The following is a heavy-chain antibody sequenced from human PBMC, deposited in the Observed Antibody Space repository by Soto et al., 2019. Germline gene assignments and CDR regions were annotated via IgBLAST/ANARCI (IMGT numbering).Heavy chain of an antibody. Sequence: QVQLVESGGGVVQPGRSLRLSCAASGFTCSSYDMHWVRQAPGKGLEGVAVISYDGSNKYYADSVKGRFTISRDNSKNTLYLQMNSLRDEDKAVYYCARDRYSSSWYLGFDYWGQGTLVTGSS. CDR1: GFTCSSYD. J-gene: IGHJ4*02. D-gene: IGHD6-13*01. CDR2: ISYDGSNK. CDR3: ARDRYSSSWYLGFDY. V-gene: IGHV3-30-3*01.